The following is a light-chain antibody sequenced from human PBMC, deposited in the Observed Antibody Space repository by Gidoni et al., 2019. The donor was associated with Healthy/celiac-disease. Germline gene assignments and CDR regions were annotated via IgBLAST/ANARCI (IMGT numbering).Light chain of an antibody. CDR2: GAS. J-gene: IGKJ4*01. CDR1: QSVSSSY. Sequence: EIVLTHSPGTLSLSPGERATLSCRASQSVSSSYLAWYQQKPGQAPRLLIYGASSRATGIPDRFSGSGSGTDFTLTISRLEPEDFAVYYCQQYGSSPVLTFGGGTKVEIK. CDR3: QQYGSSPVLT. V-gene: IGKV3-20*01.